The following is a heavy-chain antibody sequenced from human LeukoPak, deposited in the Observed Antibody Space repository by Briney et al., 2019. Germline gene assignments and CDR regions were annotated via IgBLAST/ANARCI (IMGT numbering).Heavy chain of an antibody. CDR2: LTGGSDNS. Sequence: PGGSLRLSCAASGFTFSSSAMTWVRQAPGKGLEWVSSLTGGSDNSEHADSVKGRFSISRDNSKNTLYLQMNSLTAEDTAVYYCAAFPRSSIRGVTMEPIDYWGLGTLVTVSS. CDR3: AAFPRSSIRGVTMEPIDY. J-gene: IGHJ4*02. V-gene: IGHV3-23*01. CDR1: GFTFSSSA. D-gene: IGHD3-10*01.